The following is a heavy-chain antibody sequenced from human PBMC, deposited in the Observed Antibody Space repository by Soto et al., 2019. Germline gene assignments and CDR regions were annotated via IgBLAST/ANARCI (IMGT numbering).Heavy chain of an antibody. Sequence: SETLYPSCAVSSGSISSSNWWGWGRQQLGKGLELLGEVYLTGRTNYNPSLKSRVTISVDKSKNQFSLKLSSVTAADTAVYYCARDWYPYCGGDCYPLYYGMDVWGQGTTVTVSS. V-gene: IGHV4-4*02. CDR1: SGSISSSNW. D-gene: IGHD2-21*02. J-gene: IGHJ6*02. CDR2: VYLTGRT. CDR3: ARDWYPYCGGDCYPLYYGMDV.